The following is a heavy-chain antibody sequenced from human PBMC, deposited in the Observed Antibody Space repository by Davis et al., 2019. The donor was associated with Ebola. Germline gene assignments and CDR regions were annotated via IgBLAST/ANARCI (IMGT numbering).Heavy chain of an antibody. V-gene: IGHV1-18*01. CDR1: GYTLTSHG. D-gene: IGHD4-17*01. CDR3: ASVLYGDYEGPGGDY. CDR2: ISAYNGNT. Sequence: ASVTVSCMASGYTLTSHGISWVRQAPGQGLEWMGWISAYNGNTNYAQKLQGRVTMTTDTSTSTAYMELRSLRSDDTAVYYCASVLYGDYEGPGGDYWGQGTLVTVSS. J-gene: IGHJ4*02.